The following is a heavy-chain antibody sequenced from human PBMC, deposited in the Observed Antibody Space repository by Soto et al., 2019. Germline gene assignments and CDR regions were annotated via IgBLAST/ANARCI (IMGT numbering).Heavy chain of an antibody. CDR3: AREAGSTAAFDI. D-gene: IGHD4-17*01. Sequence: GGSLRLSCAASGFTFSSYDMHWVRQATGKGLEWVSAIGTAGDTYYPGSVKGRFTISRENAKNSLYLQMNSLRAEDTAVYYCAREAGSTAAFDIWGQGTMVTVSS. J-gene: IGHJ3*02. V-gene: IGHV3-13*01. CDR1: GFTFSSYD. CDR2: IGTAGDT.